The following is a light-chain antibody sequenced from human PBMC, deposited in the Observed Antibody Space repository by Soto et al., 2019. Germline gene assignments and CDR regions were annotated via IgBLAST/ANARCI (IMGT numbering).Light chain of an antibody. CDR2: EVS. J-gene: IGLJ1*01. V-gene: IGLV2-14*01. Sequence: QSVLTQPASVSGSPGQSITISCTGTSGDVGGYNYVSWYQQHPGKAPKLMIYEVSNRPSGVSNRFSGSKSGNTASLTISGLQAEDEADYYCSSYTSSSTLPYVXGTGTKVT. CDR3: SSYTSSSTLPYV. CDR1: SGDVGGYNY.